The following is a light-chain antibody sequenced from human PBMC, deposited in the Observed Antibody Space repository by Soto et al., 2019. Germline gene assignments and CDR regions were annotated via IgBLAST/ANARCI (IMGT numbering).Light chain of an antibody. Sequence: DIVLTQSPDTVSLSPEERATLSFRASQSVSSHLAWVQQIPVQAPRLLMYGASTRATGIPDRFSVSVSVTDFTLTISRLEPEDFAVYYCQQYGSSRTFGQGTKVDIK. J-gene: IGKJ1*01. CDR1: QSVSSH. V-gene: IGKV3-20*01. CDR3: QQYGSSRT. CDR2: GAS.